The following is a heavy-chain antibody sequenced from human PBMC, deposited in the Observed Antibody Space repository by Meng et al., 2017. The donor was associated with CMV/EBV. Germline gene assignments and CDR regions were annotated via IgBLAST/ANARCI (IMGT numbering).Heavy chain of an antibody. J-gene: IGHJ4*02. CDR3: ARDGYSSSWHY. CDR2: IKQDGSEK. CDR1: GITFSIYS. V-gene: IGHV3-7*01. Sequence: GESLKISCAGSGITFSIYSMNWLRQAPGKGLEWVANIKQDGSEKYYVDSVKGRFTISRDNAKNSLYLQMNSLRAEDTAVYYCARDGYSSSWHYWGQGTLVTVSS. D-gene: IGHD6-6*01.